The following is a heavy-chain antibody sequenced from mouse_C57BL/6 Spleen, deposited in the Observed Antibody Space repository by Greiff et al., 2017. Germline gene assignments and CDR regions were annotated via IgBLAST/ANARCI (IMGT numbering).Heavy chain of an antibody. CDR1: GFTFSSYA. CDR3: ARDHYYDYDGGFDY. J-gene: IGHJ2*01. D-gene: IGHD2-4*01. V-gene: IGHV5-4*01. CDR2: ISDGGSYT. Sequence: EVQLVESGGGLVKPGGSLKLSCAASGFTFSSYAMSWVRQTPDKRLEWVATISDGGSYTYYPDNVKGRFTISRDNAKNNLYLQMSHLKSEDTAMYYCARDHYYDYDGGFDYWGQGTTLTVSS.